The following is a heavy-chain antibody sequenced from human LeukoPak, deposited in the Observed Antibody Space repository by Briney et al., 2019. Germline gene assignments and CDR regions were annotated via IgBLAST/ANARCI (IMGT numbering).Heavy chain of an antibody. CDR1: GYTFTSYA. Sequence: ASVKVSCKASGYTFTSYAMNWVRQAPGQGLEWMGWINTNTGTPTYAQAFTGRFVFSLDTSVSTAYLQISSLKAEDTAVYYCARDASTIRFDYWGQGTLVTVSS. J-gene: IGHJ4*02. V-gene: IGHV7-4-1*02. CDR3: ARDASTIRFDY. D-gene: IGHD5-24*01. CDR2: INTNTGTP.